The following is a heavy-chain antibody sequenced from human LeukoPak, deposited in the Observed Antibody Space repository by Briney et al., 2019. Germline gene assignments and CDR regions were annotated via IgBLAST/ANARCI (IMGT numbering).Heavy chain of an antibody. D-gene: IGHD3-3*01. CDR3: ASAVGEWLFFFDY. CDR1: GFTVSSNY. CDR2: ISSSSSTI. Sequence: GGSLRLSCAASGFTVSSNYMSWVRQAPGKGLEWVSYISSSSSTIYYADSVKGRFTISRDNAKNSLYLQMNSLRDEDTAVYYCASAVGEWLFFFDYWGQGTLVTVSS. V-gene: IGHV3-48*02. J-gene: IGHJ4*02.